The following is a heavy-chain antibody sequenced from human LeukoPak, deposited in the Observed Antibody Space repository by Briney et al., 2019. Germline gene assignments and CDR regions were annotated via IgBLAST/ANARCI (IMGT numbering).Heavy chain of an antibody. V-gene: IGHV4-39*07. J-gene: IGHJ4*02. Sequence: SETLSLTCTVSGGSINISNYFWGWIRQPPGKGLEWIGSIYYSGSTYYNPSLKSRVTISVDTSKNQFSLKLSSVTAADTAVYYCARAESSGWFPEVVDYWGQGTLVTVSS. CDR3: ARAESSGWFPEVVDY. CDR1: GGSINISNYF. CDR2: IYYSGST. D-gene: IGHD6-19*01.